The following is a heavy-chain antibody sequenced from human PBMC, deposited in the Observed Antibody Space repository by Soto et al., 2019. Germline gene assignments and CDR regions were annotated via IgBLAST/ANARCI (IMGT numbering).Heavy chain of an antibody. D-gene: IGHD2-15*01. CDR1: GFTFYNSW. Sequence: EVQLVESGGGLVKPGGSLRLSCAASGFTFYNSWMTWVRQAPGKGLEWVGRIKRNSDGGRTDYAAPVKGRFTISRDDSENMLYLQMNSLKTEDTAVYYCTTGSVEGVWGQGTTVSVSS. CDR3: TTGSVEGV. V-gene: IGHV3-15*07. CDR2: IKRNSDGGRT. J-gene: IGHJ6*02.